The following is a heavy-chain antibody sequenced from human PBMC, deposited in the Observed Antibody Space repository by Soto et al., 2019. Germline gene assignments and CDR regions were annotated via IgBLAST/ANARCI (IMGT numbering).Heavy chain of an antibody. CDR1: GFTFSSYA. D-gene: IGHD3-3*01. CDR2: ISGSGGST. CDR3: AKDAWSGRSYYYYGMDV. V-gene: IGHV3-23*01. Sequence: GGSLRLSCAASGFTFSSYAMSWVRQAPGKGLEWVSAISGSGGSTYYADSVKGRFTISRDNSKNTLYLQMNSLRAEDTAVYYCAKDAWSGRSYYYYGMDVWGQGTTVTVSS. J-gene: IGHJ6*02.